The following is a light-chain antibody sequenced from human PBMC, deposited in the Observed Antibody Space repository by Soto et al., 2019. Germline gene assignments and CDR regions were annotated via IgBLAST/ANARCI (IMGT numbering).Light chain of an antibody. Sequence: EIVLTQSPATLSLSPGERATLSCRASQSVSSYLAWYQQKPGQAPRLLIYDASNRATGIPFKFIGSGSGTEFTLNISSLQSEDVAVYYCQQYNNWPSLTFGGGTKVDIK. CDR2: DAS. J-gene: IGKJ4*01. V-gene: IGKV3-15*01. CDR3: QQYNNWPSLT. CDR1: QSVSSY.